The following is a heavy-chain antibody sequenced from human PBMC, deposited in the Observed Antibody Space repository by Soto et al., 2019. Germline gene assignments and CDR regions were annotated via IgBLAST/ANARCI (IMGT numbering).Heavy chain of an antibody. V-gene: IGHV1-3*01. Sequence: QVQLVQSGAEVKKPGASVKVSCKASGYTFTSYAMHWVRQAPGQRLEWMGWINAGNGNTKYSQKFQGRVTITRDTSASTAYMELTTLRSEATAVYYCASPFTVPAAIGPWGQGTLVPVSS. CDR1: GYTFTSYA. D-gene: IGHD2-2*02. CDR3: ASPFTVPAAIGP. J-gene: IGHJ5*02. CDR2: INAGNGNT.